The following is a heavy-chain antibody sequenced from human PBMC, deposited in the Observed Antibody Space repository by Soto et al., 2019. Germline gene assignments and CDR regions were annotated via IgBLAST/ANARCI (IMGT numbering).Heavy chain of an antibody. CDR1: GFTFSNYA. V-gene: IGHV3-23*01. D-gene: IGHD6-13*01. J-gene: IGHJ6*02. CDR2: IIVSGDST. CDR3: AKIDGEEQLVTYYYYYAMDV. Sequence: PGGSLRLSCSASGFTFSNYAMRWVRQAPGKGLECVSVIIVSGDSTYYADSLKGRVTISRDNDKSTLYLQLNGLRAEDTAVYYCAKIDGEEQLVTYYYYYAMDVWGQGTTVTVSS.